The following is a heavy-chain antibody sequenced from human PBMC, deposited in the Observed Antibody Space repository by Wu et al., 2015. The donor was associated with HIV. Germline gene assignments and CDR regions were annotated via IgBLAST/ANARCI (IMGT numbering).Heavy chain of an antibody. CDR3: TKDYGIVGSTLPEYFQH. D-gene: IGHD1-26*01. J-gene: IGHJ1*01. V-gene: IGHV1-2*02. Sequence: QVQLVQSGAEVRKPGASVTVSCKASGYTFINSYIHWVRQAPGQGLEWMGWINPNSGGSKSPQKFQGRVTMTRDTSVSTVYLELTRLKFDDTAIYYCTKDYGIVGSTLPEYFQHWGQGTLVTVSS. CDR2: INPNSGGS. CDR1: GYTFINSY.